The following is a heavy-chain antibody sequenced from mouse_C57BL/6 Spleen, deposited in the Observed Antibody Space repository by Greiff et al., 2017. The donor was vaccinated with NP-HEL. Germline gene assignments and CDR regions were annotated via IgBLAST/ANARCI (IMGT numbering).Heavy chain of an antibody. Sequence: QVQLKQSGAELVRPGASVKLSCKASGYTFTDYYINWVKQRPGQGLEWIARIYPGSGNTYYNEKFKGKATLTAEKSSSTAYMQLSSLTSEDTAVYYCTTRGYYYGSSYEGAYWGQGTLVTVSA. CDR1: GYTFTDYY. J-gene: IGHJ3*01. V-gene: IGHV1-76*01. D-gene: IGHD1-1*01. CDR2: IYPGSGNT. CDR3: TTRGYYYGSSYEGAY.